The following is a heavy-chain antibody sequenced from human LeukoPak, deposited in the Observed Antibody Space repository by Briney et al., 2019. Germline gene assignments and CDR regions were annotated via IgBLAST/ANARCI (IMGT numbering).Heavy chain of an antibody. D-gene: IGHD4-17*01. CDR3: ARDFGDYRVDY. V-gene: IGHV4-39*01. CDR1: GGSISSSNYY. CDR2: IHYSGNT. Sequence: SETLSLTCTVSGGSISSSNYYWGWIRQPPGKGLEWIGTIHYSGNTYYNPSLKSRVAISVDTSKNQFSLKLSSVTAADTAVYYCARDFGDYRVDYWGQGTLVTVSS. J-gene: IGHJ4*02.